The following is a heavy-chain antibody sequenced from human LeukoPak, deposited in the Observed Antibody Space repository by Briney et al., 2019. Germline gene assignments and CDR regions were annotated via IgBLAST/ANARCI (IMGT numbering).Heavy chain of an antibody. CDR2: IWYDGSDQ. V-gene: IGHV3-33*01. Sequence: GRSRRLSCAASGFTFRNHGMHWVRQAPGKGLEWVAVIWYDGSDQYYADSVKGRFTISRDNYKNTLSLQMNSLRVDDTAVYYCARDIASRRIDYWGQGTPVTVSS. CDR3: ARDIASRRIDY. D-gene: IGHD6-6*01. CDR1: GFTFRNHG. J-gene: IGHJ4*02.